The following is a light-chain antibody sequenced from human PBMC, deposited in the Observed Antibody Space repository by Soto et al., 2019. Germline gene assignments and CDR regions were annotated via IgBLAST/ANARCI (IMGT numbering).Light chain of an antibody. V-gene: IGLV2-8*01. CDR2: DVS. J-gene: IGLJ1*01. Sequence: QSVLTQPPSASGSPGQSVTISCTGTSSYVGGYNYVSWYQQHPGKAPKLMIYDVSKRPSGVPDRFSASKSGNTASLTVSGLQAEDEADYYCSSYAGRNSYVFGAGTKVTVL. CDR3: SSYAGRNSYV. CDR1: SSYVGGYNY.